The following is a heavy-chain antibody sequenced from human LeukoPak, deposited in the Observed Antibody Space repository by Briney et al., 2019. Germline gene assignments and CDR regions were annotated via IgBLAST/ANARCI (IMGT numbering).Heavy chain of an antibody. CDR3: AKDAPPYCSSTSCFGY. D-gene: IGHD2-2*01. Sequence: GGSLRLSCAASGFTFGSYGMHWVRQAPGKGLEWVAFIRYDGSNKYYADSVKGRFTISRDNSKNTLYLQMNSLRAEDTAVYYCAKDAPPYCSSTSCFGYWGQGTLVTVSS. J-gene: IGHJ4*02. CDR1: GFTFGSYG. CDR2: IRYDGSNK. V-gene: IGHV3-30*02.